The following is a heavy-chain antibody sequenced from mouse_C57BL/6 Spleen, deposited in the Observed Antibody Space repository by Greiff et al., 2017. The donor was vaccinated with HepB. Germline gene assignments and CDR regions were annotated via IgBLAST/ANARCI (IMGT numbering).Heavy chain of an antibody. CDR2: IYPYNSVS. CDR1: GYSFTGYY. D-gene: IGHD2-5*01. Sequence: EVKLVESGPELVKPGASVKIFCKASGYSFTGYYMHWVKQSHGNILDWIGYIYPYNSVSSYNQKFKGKATLTVDKSSSTAYMELRSLTSEDSAVYYGARHRNYSNYAWFAYWSQGTVVTISA. J-gene: IGHJ3*01. CDR3: ARHRNYSNYAWFAY. V-gene: IGHV1-31*01.